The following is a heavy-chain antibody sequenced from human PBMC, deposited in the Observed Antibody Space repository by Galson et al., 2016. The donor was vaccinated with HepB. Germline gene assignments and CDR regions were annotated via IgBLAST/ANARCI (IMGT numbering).Heavy chain of an antibody. D-gene: IGHD5-18*01. V-gene: IGHV1-18*01. Sequence: SVKVSCKASGYRFASYRISWVRQAPGQGLEWIGWISVYNDDTKYAERLQGRVTMTTDTRMTTAYMELRSLRPDDTAVYYCARDSYSYGFLKAYYFDYWGQGTLVSVSS. CDR1: GYRFASYR. CDR2: ISVYNDDT. CDR3: ARDSYSYGFLKAYYFDY. J-gene: IGHJ4*02.